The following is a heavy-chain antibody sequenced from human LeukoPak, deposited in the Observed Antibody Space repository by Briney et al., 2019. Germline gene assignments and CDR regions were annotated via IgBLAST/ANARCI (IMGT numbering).Heavy chain of an antibody. J-gene: IGHJ4*02. D-gene: IGHD5-18*01. V-gene: IGHV4-59*01. Sequence: PSETLSLTCTVSGGSISSYYWSWIRQPPGKGLEWIGYIYYSGSTNYNPSLKSRVTISVDTSKNQFSLKLSSVTAANTAVYYCARGAIQLWYDYWGQGTLVTVSS. CDR1: GGSISSYY. CDR3: ARGAIQLWYDY. CDR2: IYYSGST.